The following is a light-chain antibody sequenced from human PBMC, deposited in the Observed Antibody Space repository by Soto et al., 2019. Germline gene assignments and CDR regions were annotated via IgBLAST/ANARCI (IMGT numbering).Light chain of an antibody. Sequence: QSSLTQPASVSVSPGQAITISCTGTSRGVGVYTYVSMYQQHPGKAPKLMTYEVSTRPSGVSNRFSGSKSGNTDSLTISGLQPEDEADYDCSSYTSSTTLVFGTGTKVTVL. CDR3: SSYTSSTTLV. V-gene: IGLV2-14*01. CDR1: SRGVGVYTY. J-gene: IGLJ1*01. CDR2: EVS.